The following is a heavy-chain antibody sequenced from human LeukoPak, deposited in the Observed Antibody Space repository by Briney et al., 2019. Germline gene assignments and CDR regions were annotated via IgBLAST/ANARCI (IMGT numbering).Heavy chain of an antibody. CDR3: AREFYDSSGQANWFDP. Sequence: GGSLRLSCAASGITFSSYAMHWVRQAPGKGLEWVAVISYDGSNKYYADSVKGRFTISRDNSKNTLYLQMNSLRAEDTAVYYCAREFYDSSGQANWFDPWGQGTLVTVSS. D-gene: IGHD3-22*01. V-gene: IGHV3-30*14. CDR1: GITFSSYA. J-gene: IGHJ5*02. CDR2: ISYDGSNK.